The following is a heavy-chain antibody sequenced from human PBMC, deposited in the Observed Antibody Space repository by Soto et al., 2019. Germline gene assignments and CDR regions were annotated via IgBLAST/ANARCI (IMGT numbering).Heavy chain of an antibody. J-gene: IGHJ4*02. Sequence: QVQLQESGPGLVKPSETLSLTCIVSGGSLTGYYWMWIRQPPGTGLEWMGYIYYSGDNHSNPSLQSLVTMSVDTSKNQFSQKLTSVTAADSAVYYCTRETRGAGHFVYWGQGTLVMVSS. D-gene: IGHD1-26*01. CDR2: IYYSGDN. CDR1: GGSLTGYY. V-gene: IGHV4-59*01. CDR3: TRETRGAGHFVY.